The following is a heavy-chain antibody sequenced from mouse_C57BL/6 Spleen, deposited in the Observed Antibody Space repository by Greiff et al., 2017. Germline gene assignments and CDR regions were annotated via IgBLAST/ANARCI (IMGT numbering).Heavy chain of an antibody. V-gene: IGHV1-26*01. CDR2: INPNNGGT. Sequence: VQLQQSGPELVKPGASVKISCKASGYTFTDYYMNWVKQSHGKSLEWIGDINPNNGGTSYNQKFKGKATLTVDKSSSTAYMELRSLTSEDSAVYYCARETTGYFDVWGTGTTVTVSS. CDR1: GYTFTDYY. D-gene: IGHD1-1*01. CDR3: ARETTGYFDV. J-gene: IGHJ1*03.